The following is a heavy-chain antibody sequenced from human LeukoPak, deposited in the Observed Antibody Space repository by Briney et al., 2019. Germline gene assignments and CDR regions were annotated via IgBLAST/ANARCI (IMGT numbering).Heavy chain of an antibody. V-gene: IGHV3-30-3*01. CDR3: ARNRGGSNWFDP. CDR1: GFTFSSYA. Sequence: GGSLRLSCAASGFTFSSYAMSWVRQAPGKGLEWVAVISYDGSNKYYADSVKGRFTISRDNSKNTLYLQMNSLRAEDTAVYYCARNRGGSNWFDPWGQGTLVTVSS. J-gene: IGHJ5*02. CDR2: ISYDGSNK. D-gene: IGHD3-16*01.